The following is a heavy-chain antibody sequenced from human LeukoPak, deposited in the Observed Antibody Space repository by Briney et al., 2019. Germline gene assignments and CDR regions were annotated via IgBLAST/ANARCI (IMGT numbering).Heavy chain of an antibody. J-gene: IGHJ5*02. CDR1: GFTFSDFY. D-gene: IGHD2-2*01. CDR3: ARAGEDVVLVPPPVGGSPYNWFDP. Sequence: GGSLRLSCAASGFTFSDFYMSWIRQAPGKGLEWVSYISTSGSAIYYADSVKGRFTISRDNSKNTLYLQMNSLGPEDTAVYYCARAGEDVVLVPPPVGGSPYNWFDPWGQGTLVTVSS. V-gene: IGHV3-11*04. CDR2: ISTSGSAI.